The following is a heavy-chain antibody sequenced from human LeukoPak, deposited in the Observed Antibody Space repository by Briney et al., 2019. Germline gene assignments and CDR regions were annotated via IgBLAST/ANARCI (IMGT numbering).Heavy chain of an antibody. CDR1: GGSISSGSYY. V-gene: IGHV4-61*02. CDR3: ARDNYGSGSYYGSFFDY. D-gene: IGHD3-10*01. CDR2: IYTSGST. Sequence: SQTLSLTCTVSGGSISSGSYYWSWIRQPAGKGLEWIGRIYTSGSTNYNPSLKSRVTISVDTSKNQFSLKLSSVTAADTAAYYCARDNYGSGSYYGSFFDYWGQGTLVTVSS. J-gene: IGHJ4*02.